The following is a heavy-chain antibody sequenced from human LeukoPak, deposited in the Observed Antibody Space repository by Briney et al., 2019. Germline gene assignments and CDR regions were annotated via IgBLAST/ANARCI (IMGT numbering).Heavy chain of an antibody. J-gene: IGHJ6*02. CDR1: GYTFTSYA. V-gene: IGHV1-18*01. CDR2: ISAYNGNT. Sequence: ASVKVSCKASGYTFTSYAVSWVRQAPGQGLEYMGYISAYNGNTNYAQNFRGRVTMTTDTSTTTVYMELSSLRSEDTAVYYCSRRGYYGMDVWGQGTTVTVSS. CDR3: SRRGYYGMDV.